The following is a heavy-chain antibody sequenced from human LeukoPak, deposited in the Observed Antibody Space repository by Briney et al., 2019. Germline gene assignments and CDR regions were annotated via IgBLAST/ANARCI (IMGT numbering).Heavy chain of an antibody. CDR3: ARESSSWSNWFDP. CDR2: IYHSGTT. V-gene: IGHV4-30-2*01. D-gene: IGHD6-13*01. Sequence: PSQTLSLTCAVSGGSISSGGYSWSWTRQPPGKGLEWIGYIYHSGTTYYNPSLKSRVTISVDRSKNQFSLKLNSVTAADTAVHYCARESSSWSNWFDPWGQGTLVTVSS. J-gene: IGHJ5*02. CDR1: GGSISSGGYS.